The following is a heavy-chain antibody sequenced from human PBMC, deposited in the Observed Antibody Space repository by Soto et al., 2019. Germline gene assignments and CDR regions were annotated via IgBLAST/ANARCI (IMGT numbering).Heavy chain of an antibody. V-gene: IGHV3-11*04. D-gene: IGHD5-18*01. Sequence: PGGSLRLSCEASGFTFSGYYMTWIRQAPGKGLEWISYFSSSGYTIYYADSVKGRFTISRDNAKNSLYLQMNSLRAEDTAVYYYARAAWPGRGYSYGTLFYWGQGTLVTVSS. J-gene: IGHJ4*02. CDR1: GFTFSGYY. CDR2: FSSSGYTI. CDR3: ARAAWPGRGYSYGTLFY.